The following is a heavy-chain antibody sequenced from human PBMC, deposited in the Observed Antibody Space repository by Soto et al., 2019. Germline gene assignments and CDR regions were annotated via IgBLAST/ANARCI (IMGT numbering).Heavy chain of an antibody. D-gene: IGHD3-9*01. CDR3: ARVGYDILTGYYQRGGPFGY. CDR2: INPNSGGT. CDR1: GYTFTGYY. V-gene: IGHV1-2*02. Sequence: ASVKVSCKASGYTFTGYYMHWVRQAPGQGLEWMGWINPNSGGTNYAQKFQGRVTMTRDTSTSTAYMELSSLRSEDTAVYYCARVGYDILTGYYQRGGPFGYWGQGTLVTVSS. J-gene: IGHJ4*02.